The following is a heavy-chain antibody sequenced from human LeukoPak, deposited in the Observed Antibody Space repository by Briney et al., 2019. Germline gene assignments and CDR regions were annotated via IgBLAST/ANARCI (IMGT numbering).Heavy chain of an antibody. Sequence: GASVKVSCKASGYTFTSYYMHWVRQAPGQGLEWMGIINPSGGSTSYAQKFQGRVTMTRDTSTSTVYMELSSLRSEDTAVYYCARVRCSSTSCYILNYYYYGMDVWGQGTTVTVSS. CDR2: INPSGGST. V-gene: IGHV1-46*01. D-gene: IGHD2-2*02. J-gene: IGHJ6*02. CDR1: GYTFTSYY. CDR3: ARVRCSSTSCYILNYYYYGMDV.